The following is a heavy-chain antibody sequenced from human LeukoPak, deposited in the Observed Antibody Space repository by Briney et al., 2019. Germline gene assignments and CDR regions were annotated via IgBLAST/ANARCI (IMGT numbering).Heavy chain of an antibody. CDR2: MNPNSGNT. Sequence: ASVKVFCKASGYTFTSYDINWVRRATGQGLEWMGWMNPNSGNTGYAQKFQGRVTMTRNTSISTAYMELSSLRSEDTAVYYCARGRRTYNWNDGVWYYYGMDVWGQGTTVTVSS. D-gene: IGHD1-1*01. CDR1: GYTFTSYD. CDR3: ARGRRTYNWNDGVWYYYGMDV. J-gene: IGHJ6*02. V-gene: IGHV1-8*01.